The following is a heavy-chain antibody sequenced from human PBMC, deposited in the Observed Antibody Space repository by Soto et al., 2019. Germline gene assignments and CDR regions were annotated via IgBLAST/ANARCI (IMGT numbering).Heavy chain of an antibody. V-gene: IGHV4-39*01. CDR1: GGSISSSSYY. CDR3: ARHSPYCSGGSCYYYFDY. J-gene: IGHJ4*02. Sequence: QLQLQESGPGLVKPSETLSLTCTVSGGSISSSSYYWGWIRQPPGKGLEWIGSIYYSGSTYYNPSRKSRVTISVDTSKNQFSLKLSSVTAADTAVYYCARHSPYCSGGSCYYYFDYWGQGTLVTVSS. D-gene: IGHD2-15*01. CDR2: IYYSGST.